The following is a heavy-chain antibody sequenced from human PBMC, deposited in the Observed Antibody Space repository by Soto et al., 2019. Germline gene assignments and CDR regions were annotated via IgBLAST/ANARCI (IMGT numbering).Heavy chain of an antibody. D-gene: IGHD4-4*01. V-gene: IGHV4-30-4*01. J-gene: IGHJ5*02. CDR3: ARAPDYSNYGFDP. CDR2: IYYSGST. CDR1: GGSISSGDYY. Sequence: QVQLQESGPGLVKPSQTLSLTCTVSGGSISSGDYYWSWIRQPPGKGLEWIGYIYYSGSTYYNPFLKSRVTISVDTSKNQFSLKLSFVTAADTAVYYCARAPDYSNYGFDPWGQGTLVTVSS.